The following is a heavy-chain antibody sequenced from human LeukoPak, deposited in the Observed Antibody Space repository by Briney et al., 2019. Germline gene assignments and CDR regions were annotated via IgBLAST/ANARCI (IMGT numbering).Heavy chain of an antibody. V-gene: IGHV4-39*01. D-gene: IGHD4-17*01. CDR1: GGSIRSSSYY. CDR2: IYYSGNT. J-gene: IGHJ3*02. CDR3: ARHAPIKTTVTTSHAFDI. Sequence: TSETLSLTCTVSGGSIRSSSYYWGWIRQPPGKGLEWIGSIYYSGNTYYYPPLKSRVTISVDTSKNQFSLRLGSVTAADTAVYYCARHAPIKTTVTTSHAFDIWGQGIMVTVSS.